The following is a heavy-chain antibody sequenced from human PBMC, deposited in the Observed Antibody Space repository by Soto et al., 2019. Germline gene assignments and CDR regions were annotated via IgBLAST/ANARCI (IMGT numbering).Heavy chain of an antibody. CDR3: ASRAAAGRYNWFDP. V-gene: IGHV3-33*01. Sequence: PGGSLRLSCAASGFTFSSYGMHWVRQAPGKGLEWLAVIWYDGSNKYYADSVKGRFTISRDNSKNTLYLQMNSLRAEDTAVYYCASRAAAGRYNWFDPWGQGTLVTVS. CDR1: GFTFSSYG. CDR2: IWYDGSNK. D-gene: IGHD6-13*01. J-gene: IGHJ5*02.